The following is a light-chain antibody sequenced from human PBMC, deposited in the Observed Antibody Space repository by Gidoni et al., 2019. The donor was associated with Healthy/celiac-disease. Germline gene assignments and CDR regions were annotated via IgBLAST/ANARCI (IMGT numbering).Light chain of an antibody. J-gene: IGKJ2*01. CDR2: DAS. Sequence: EIVLTHSPATLSLSPGERATRSCTASQSVSSYLAWYQQKPGQAPRLLIYDASNRATGIPARFSGSGSGTDFTLTISSLEPEDFAVYYCQQRSNWPPRYTFGQGTKLEIK. CDR1: QSVSSY. CDR3: QQRSNWPPRYT. V-gene: IGKV3-11*01.